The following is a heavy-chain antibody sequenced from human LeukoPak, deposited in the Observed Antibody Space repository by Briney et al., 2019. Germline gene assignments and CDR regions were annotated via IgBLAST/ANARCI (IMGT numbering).Heavy chain of an antibody. J-gene: IGHJ4*02. CDR1: VYTFTSYG. Sequence: ASVKVSCKASVYTFTSYGITWVRQAPGQGLEWMGWISTYNGNTNYAQKLQGRVTMTTDTSTTTAYMELRSLRSDDTAMYYCARDRMDTGTYFDYWGQGTPVTVSS. D-gene: IGHD5-18*01. V-gene: IGHV1-18*01. CDR3: ARDRMDTGTYFDY. CDR2: ISTYNGNT.